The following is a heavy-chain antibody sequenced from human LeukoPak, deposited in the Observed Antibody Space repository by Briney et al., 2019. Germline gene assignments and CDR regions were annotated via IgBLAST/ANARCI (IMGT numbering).Heavy chain of an antibody. CDR2: INAGNGNT. J-gene: IGHJ5*02. V-gene: IGHV1-3*01. Sequence: ASVKVSCKASGYTFTSYAMHWVRQAPGQRLEWMGWINAGNGNTKYSQKFQGRVTITRDTSASTAYMELSSLRSDDTAVYYCARTQDEGNWFDPWGQGTLVTVSS. CDR3: ARTQDEGNWFDP. CDR1: GYTFTSYA.